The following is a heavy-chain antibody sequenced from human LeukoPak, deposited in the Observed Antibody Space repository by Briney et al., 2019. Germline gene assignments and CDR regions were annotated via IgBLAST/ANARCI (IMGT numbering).Heavy chain of an antibody. CDR3: ARGGDGDILTGLVFDY. CDR1: GYRFTSYG. V-gene: IGHV1-18*01. CDR2: ISAYNGNT. D-gene: IGHD3-9*01. J-gene: IGHJ4*02. Sequence: ASVRVSCKASGYRFTSYGISWVRQAPGQGLEWMGWISAYNGNTNYAQKLQGRVTMTTDTSTSTAYMELRSLRSDDTAVYYCARGGDGDILTGLVFDYWGQGTLVTVSS.